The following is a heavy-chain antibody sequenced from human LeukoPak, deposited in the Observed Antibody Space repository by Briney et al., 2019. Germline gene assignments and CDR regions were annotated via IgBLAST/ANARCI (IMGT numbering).Heavy chain of an antibody. J-gene: IGHJ5*02. CDR1: GGSISSSTYY. V-gene: IGHV4-39*07. CDR2: INHSGST. CDR3: ARAGRYSGSYLYGRTRRNWFDP. Sequence: SETLSLTCTVSGGSISSSTYYWIWIRQPPGKGLEWIGEINHSGSTNYNPSLKSRVTISVDTSKNQFSLKLSSVTAADTAVYYCARAGRYSGSYLYGRTRRNWFDPWGQGTLVTVSS. D-gene: IGHD1-26*01.